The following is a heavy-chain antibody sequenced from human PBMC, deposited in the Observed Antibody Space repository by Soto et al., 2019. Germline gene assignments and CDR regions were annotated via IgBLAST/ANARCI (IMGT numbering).Heavy chain of an antibody. CDR2: LNNVAYSI. CDR1: GITFNNYW. J-gene: IGHJ4*02. V-gene: IGHV3-74*01. CDR3: ASYDGGGLKY. Sequence: EVQLVDDGGGLIQPGGSLRLSCAVSGITFNNYWMHWIRQTPGKGLVWVSHLNNVAYSINHEDSVKGRFTISRDNAGNTVYLQMNSLRVEDTGTYDYASYDGGGLKYWGQGTSVTVSS. D-gene: IGHD3-22*01.